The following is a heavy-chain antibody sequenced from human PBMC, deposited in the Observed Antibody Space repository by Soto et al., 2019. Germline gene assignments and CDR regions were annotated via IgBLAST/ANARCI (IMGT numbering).Heavy chain of an antibody. CDR3: ARDPILGNYPFDI. Sequence: GGSLRLSCAASGFTFSSYWMHWVRQAPGKGLEWVSRINSDGSSTSYADSVKGRFTISRDNAKNTLYLQMNSLRAEDTAVYYCARDPILGNYPFDIWGQGTMVTVSS. CDR1: GFTFSSYW. CDR2: INSDGSST. J-gene: IGHJ3*02. V-gene: IGHV3-74*01. D-gene: IGHD4-4*01.